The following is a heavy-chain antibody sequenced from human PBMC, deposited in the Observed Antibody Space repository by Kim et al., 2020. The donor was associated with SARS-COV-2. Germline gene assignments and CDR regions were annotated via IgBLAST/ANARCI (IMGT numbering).Heavy chain of an antibody. J-gene: IGHJ4*02. CDR1: GGSISSSNW. CDR3: AVLSPRDIGIVGATTKPDFDY. D-gene: IGHD1-26*01. Sequence: SETLSLTCAVSGGSISSSNWWSWVRQPPGKGLEWIGEIYHSGSTNYNPSLKSRVTISVDKSKNQFSLKLSSVTAADTAVYYCAVLSPRDIGIVGATTKPDFDYWGQGTLVTVSS. V-gene: IGHV4-4*02. CDR2: IYHSGST.